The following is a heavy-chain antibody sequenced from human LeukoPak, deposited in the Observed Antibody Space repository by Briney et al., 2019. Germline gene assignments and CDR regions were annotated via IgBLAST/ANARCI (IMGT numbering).Heavy chain of an antibody. J-gene: IGHJ4*02. V-gene: IGHV4-39*07. CDR1: GGSISSSSYY. CDR2: IYHSGST. CDR3: ARRPDDILTGYYKGEIDY. D-gene: IGHD3-9*01. Sequence: SETLSLTCTVSGGSISSSSYYWGWIRQPPGKGLEWIGEIYHSGSTNYNPSLKSRVTISVDKSKNQFSLKLSSVTAADTAVYYCARRPDDILTGYYKGEIDYWGQGTLVTVSS.